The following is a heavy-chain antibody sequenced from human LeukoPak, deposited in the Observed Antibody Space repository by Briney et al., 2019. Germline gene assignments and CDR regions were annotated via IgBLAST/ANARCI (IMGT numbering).Heavy chain of an antibody. D-gene: IGHD6-19*01. CDR1: GFTFSSYA. Sequence: GGSLRLSCAASGFTFSSYAMSWVRQAPGKGLEWVSATSGSGGSTYYADSVKGRFTISRDNSKNTLYLQMNSLRAEDTAVYYCAKDVISSGWYLAYFDYWGQGTLVTVSS. J-gene: IGHJ4*02. CDR3: AKDVISSGWYLAYFDY. CDR2: TSGSGGST. V-gene: IGHV3-23*01.